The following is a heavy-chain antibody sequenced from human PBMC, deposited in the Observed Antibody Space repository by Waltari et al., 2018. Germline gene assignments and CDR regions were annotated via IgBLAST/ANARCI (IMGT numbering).Heavy chain of an antibody. Sequence: QVQLVESGGGVVQPERSLRPSCAASGISLACFSFHWVRQAPGKGLEWVAVGTSDGGSIYYADSVKGRFTISRDNSKNTIYLQMNSLRTEDTAVYYCAKGWDALHDAFDIWGQGTVVTVSS. D-gene: IGHD1-26*01. V-gene: IGHV3-30*18. CDR2: GTSDGGSI. CDR1: GISLACFS. CDR3: AKGWDALHDAFDI. J-gene: IGHJ3*02.